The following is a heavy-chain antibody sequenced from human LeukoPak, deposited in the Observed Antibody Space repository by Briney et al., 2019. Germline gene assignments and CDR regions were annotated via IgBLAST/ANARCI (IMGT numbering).Heavy chain of an antibody. CDR1: GGSISSSSYY. CDR2: IYYSGST. V-gene: IGHV4-39*01. Sequence: SETLSLTCTVSGGSISSSSYYWGWIRQPPGKGLEWIGSIYYSGSTYYNPSLKSRVTISVDTSKNQFSLKLSSVTAADTAVYYCARGYCSSTSCYTDAFDIWGQGTMVTVSS. J-gene: IGHJ3*02. D-gene: IGHD2-2*02. CDR3: ARGYCSSTSCYTDAFDI.